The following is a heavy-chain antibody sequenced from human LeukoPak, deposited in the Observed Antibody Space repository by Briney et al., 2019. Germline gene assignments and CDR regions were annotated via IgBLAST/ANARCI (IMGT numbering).Heavy chain of an antibody. CDR3: ARNGVGTSTMIVVAALKD. Sequence: QPGRSLRLSCAASGFTFSSYGMHWVRQAPGKGLEWVAVISYDGSNKYYADSVKGRFTISRDNSKNTLYLQMNSLRAEDTAVYYCARNGVGTSTMIVVAALKDWGQGTLVTVSS. D-gene: IGHD3-22*01. CDR1: GFTFSSYG. V-gene: IGHV3-30*03. J-gene: IGHJ4*02. CDR2: ISYDGSNK.